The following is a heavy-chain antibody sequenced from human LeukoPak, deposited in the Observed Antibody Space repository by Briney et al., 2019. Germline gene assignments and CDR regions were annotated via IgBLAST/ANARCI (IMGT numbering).Heavy chain of an antibody. CDR2: INPNSGGT. Sequence: GASVKVSCKASGYTFASYYMHWVRQAPGQGLEWMGWINPNSGGTNYAQKFQGRVTMTRDTSISTAYMELSRLRSDDTAVYYCARDQAVRGPMEDPTNWFDPWGQGTLVTVSS. V-gene: IGHV1-2*02. J-gene: IGHJ5*02. CDR1: GYTFASYY. CDR3: ARDQAVRGPMEDPTNWFDP. D-gene: IGHD6-19*01.